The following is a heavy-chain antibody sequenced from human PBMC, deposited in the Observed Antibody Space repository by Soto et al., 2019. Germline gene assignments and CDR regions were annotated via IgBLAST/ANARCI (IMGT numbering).Heavy chain of an antibody. Sequence: EMQLVESGGGLVPPGRSLRLSCAGFGFKFEDYAMHWVRQVPGKGLEWVSYINWTSGKVKYADSVKGRFTISRDNAKNSLYLHITSLTSADTALYYWAKAGCSDANCHFWALESWGEGPLVSVSS. CDR2: INWTSGKV. V-gene: IGHV3-9*01. D-gene: IGHD6-19*01. CDR3: AKAGCSDANCHFWALES. CDR1: GFKFEDYA. J-gene: IGHJ4*02.